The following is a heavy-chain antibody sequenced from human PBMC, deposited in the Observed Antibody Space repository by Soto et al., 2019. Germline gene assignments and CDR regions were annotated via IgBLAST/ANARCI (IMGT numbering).Heavy chain of an antibody. J-gene: IGHJ4*02. Sequence: QVQLVQSGAEVKKPGSSVKVSCKASGGTFSSYTISWVRQAPGQGLEWMGRIIPILGIANYAQKFQGRVTITADKSTSTAYMELSSLRSEDTAVYYCANSPYYYDSSGPIYYFDYWGQGTLVTVSS. CDR1: GGTFSSYT. CDR2: IIPILGIA. D-gene: IGHD3-22*01. V-gene: IGHV1-69*02. CDR3: ANSPYYYDSSGPIYYFDY.